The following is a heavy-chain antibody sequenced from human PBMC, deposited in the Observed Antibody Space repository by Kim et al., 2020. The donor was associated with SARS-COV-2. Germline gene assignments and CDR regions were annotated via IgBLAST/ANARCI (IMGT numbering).Heavy chain of an antibody. D-gene: IGHD2-8*01. Sequence: ASVKVSCKASGYTFTSYGISWVRQAPGQGLEWMGWISAYNGNTNYAQKLQGRVTMTTDISTSTAYMELRSLRSDDTAVYYCASNEPEGSYYYYYGMDVWGQGTTVTVSS. CDR2: ISAYNGNT. V-gene: IGHV1-18*01. CDR1: GYTFTSYG. J-gene: IGHJ6*02. CDR3: ASNEPEGSYYYYYGMDV.